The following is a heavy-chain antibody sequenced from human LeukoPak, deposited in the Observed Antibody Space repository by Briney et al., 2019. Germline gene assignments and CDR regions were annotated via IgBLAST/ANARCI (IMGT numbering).Heavy chain of an antibody. J-gene: IGHJ6*03. CDR2: IRYDGSNK. CDR1: GFTFSSYG. CDR3: AKDTGSYFPNRYYYMDV. D-gene: IGHD2-15*01. Sequence: GGSLRLSCAASGFTFSSYGMHWVRQAPGKGLEWVAFIRYDGSNKYYADSVKGRFTISRDNSKNTLYLQMNSLRAEDTAVYYCAKDTGSYFPNRYYYMDVWGKGTTVTISS. V-gene: IGHV3-30*02.